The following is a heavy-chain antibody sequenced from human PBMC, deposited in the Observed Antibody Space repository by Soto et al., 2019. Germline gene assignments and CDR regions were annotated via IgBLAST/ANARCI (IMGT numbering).Heavy chain of an antibody. J-gene: IGHJ4*02. CDR3: ARDLLWSQLHYFYY. CDR2: IYYLGNT. D-gene: IGHD3-10*01. Sequence: SETLSLTCTVSGGSISRGSSYWGWILQPPGKGLEWIGSIYYLGNTYYDPSLGGRVSISVDTSKNQFSLKLSSVTAADTAVYYCARDLLWSQLHYFYYWGQGTLVTVSS. CDR1: GGSISRGSSY. V-gene: IGHV4-39*07.